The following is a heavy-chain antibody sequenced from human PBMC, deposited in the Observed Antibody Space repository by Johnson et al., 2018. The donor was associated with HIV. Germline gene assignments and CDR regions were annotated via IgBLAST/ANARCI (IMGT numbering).Heavy chain of an antibody. D-gene: IGHD4-23*01. CDR1: GFTFSSYA. CDR3: ARGRWAPPPDAFDI. Sequence: QVQLVESGGGVVQPGRSLRLSCAASGFTFSSYAMHWVRQAPGKGLEWVAVISYDGSNKYYADSVKGRFTISRDNSKNTLYLQINTLRVEDTAVYYCARGRWAPPPDAFDIWGQGTMVTVSS. V-gene: IGHV3-30-3*01. CDR2: ISYDGSNK. J-gene: IGHJ3*02.